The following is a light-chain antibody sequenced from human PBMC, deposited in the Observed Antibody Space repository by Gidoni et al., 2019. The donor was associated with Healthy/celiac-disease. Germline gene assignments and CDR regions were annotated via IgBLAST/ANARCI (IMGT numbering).Light chain of an antibody. CDR2: GAS. CDR1: QSVSSN. Sequence: EIVMTQSPATLSVSPGERATLSCRASQSVSSNLAWYQQKPGQAPSLLIYGASTRATGIPARFSGSGSGTEFTLTISSLQSEDVAVYYCQQYNNWPLLTFGGGTKVEIK. J-gene: IGKJ4*01. V-gene: IGKV3-15*01. CDR3: QQYNNWPLLT.